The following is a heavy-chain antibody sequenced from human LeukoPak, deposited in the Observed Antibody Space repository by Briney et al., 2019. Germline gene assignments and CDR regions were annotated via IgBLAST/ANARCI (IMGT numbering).Heavy chain of an antibody. CDR3: ARRLTQYDCFDP. CDR2: TYYRSTWYN. CDR1: GDSVSSNSVT. D-gene: IGHD2-2*01. J-gene: IGHJ5*02. Sequence: SQSLSLSSAISGDSVSSNSVTWNWIRQSPSRGLEWLGRTYYRSTWYNDYAVSVRGRITVNPDTSKNQFSLHLNSVTPEDTAVYYCARRLTQYDCFDPWGQGILVTVSS. V-gene: IGHV6-1*01.